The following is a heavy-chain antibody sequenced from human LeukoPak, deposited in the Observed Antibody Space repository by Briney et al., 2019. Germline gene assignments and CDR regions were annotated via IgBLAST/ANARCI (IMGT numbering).Heavy chain of an antibody. J-gene: IGHJ4*02. CDR1: GVSISSSYSY. CDR3: ASTPSYYYDSSGYYND. V-gene: IGHV4-39*01. CDR2: IYYTGNT. Sequence: SETLSLTCTVSGVSISSSYSYWGWIRQPPGMGLEWIGSIYYTGNTYYNASLKSQVSISIDTSKNQFSLKLTSVTAADTAVYYCASTPSYYYDSSGYYNDWGQGTLVTVSS. D-gene: IGHD3-22*01.